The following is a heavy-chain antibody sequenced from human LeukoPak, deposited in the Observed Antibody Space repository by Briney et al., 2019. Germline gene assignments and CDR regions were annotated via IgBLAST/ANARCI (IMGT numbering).Heavy chain of an antibody. J-gene: IGHJ4*02. CDR2: IYTSGST. CDR1: GASISSDNYY. V-gene: IGHV4-61*02. CDR3: ARGRPGNYFDY. Sequence: NASETLSLTCTVSGASISSDNYYWTWIRQPAGKGLEWIGRIYTSGSTNYNPSLKSRVTISIDTSQNQFSLKLSSVTAADTALYYCARGRPGNYFDYWGQGTLVTVAS.